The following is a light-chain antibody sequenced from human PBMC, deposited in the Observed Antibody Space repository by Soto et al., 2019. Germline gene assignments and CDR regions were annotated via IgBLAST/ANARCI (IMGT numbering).Light chain of an antibody. CDR1: SSNIGSYNL. CDR3: CSYAGSSTYV. CDR2: EGS. J-gene: IGLJ1*01. V-gene: IGLV2-23*01. Sequence: QSALTQPASVSGSPGQSITISCTGTSSNIGSYNLVSWYQQHPGKAPKLIIYEGSKRPSGVSKRFSGSTSGNTASLTIAGLQAEDEADYYCCSYAGSSTYVFGTGTKVTVL.